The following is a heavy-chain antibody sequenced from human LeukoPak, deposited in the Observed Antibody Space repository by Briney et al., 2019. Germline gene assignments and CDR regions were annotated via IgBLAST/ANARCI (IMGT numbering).Heavy chain of an antibody. D-gene: IGHD2-21*02. J-gene: IGHJ4*02. Sequence: PGGSLSLSCSVSILTFSHYDVYGVPPAPGRGGVYGSAISSESDNTYHADAGKGRFTISRDNSKNTLYLQMSSLRTEDTAIYDCVKAITVSANFDCWGQGTLVTVSS. CDR3: VKAITVSANFDC. V-gene: IGHV3-64D*08. CDR2: ISSESDNT. CDR1: ILTFSHYD.